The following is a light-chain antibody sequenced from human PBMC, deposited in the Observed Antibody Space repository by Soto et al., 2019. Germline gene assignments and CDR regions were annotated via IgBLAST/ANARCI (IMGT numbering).Light chain of an antibody. CDR2: EVS. J-gene: IGLJ1*01. CDR3: SSYTSSSTLYV. V-gene: IGLV2-14*01. CDR1: SSDVGVYNF. Sequence: HSALTQPASVSGSPGQSITISCTGTSSDVGVYNFVSWYQQHPGKAPKLMIYEVSNRPSGVSNRFSGSKSGSTASLTISGLQAEDDADYYCSSYTSSSTLYVFGTGTKV.